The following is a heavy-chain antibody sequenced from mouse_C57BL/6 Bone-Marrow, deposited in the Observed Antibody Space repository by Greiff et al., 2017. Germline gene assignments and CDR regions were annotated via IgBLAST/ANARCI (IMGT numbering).Heavy chain of an antibody. J-gene: IGHJ3*01. CDR2: ISSGGSYT. CDR1: GFTFSSYG. CDR3: ARRGLRVSAWFAY. D-gene: IGHD2-4*01. V-gene: IGHV5-6*01. Sequence: EVQRVESGGDLVKPGGSLKLSCAASGFTFSSYGMSWVRQTPDKRLEWVATISSGGSYTYYPDSVKGRFTISRDNAMNTLYLQMSSLKSEDTAIDYGARRGLRVSAWFAYWGQGTLVTVSA.